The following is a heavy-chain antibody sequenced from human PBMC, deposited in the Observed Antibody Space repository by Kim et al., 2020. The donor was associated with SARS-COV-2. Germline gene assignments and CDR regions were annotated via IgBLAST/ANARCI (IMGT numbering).Heavy chain of an antibody. D-gene: IGHD3-10*01. CDR1: GGSFSGYY. J-gene: IGHJ5*02. V-gene: IGHV4-34*01. CDR3: ARGDPRVTMVRGAPGRWFDP. Sequence: SETLSLTCAVYGGSFSGYYWSWIRQPPGKGLEWIGEINHSGSTNYNPSLKSRVTISVDTSKNQFSLKLSSVTAADTAVYYCARGDPRVTMVRGAPGRWFDPWGQGTLVTVSS. CDR2: INHSGST.